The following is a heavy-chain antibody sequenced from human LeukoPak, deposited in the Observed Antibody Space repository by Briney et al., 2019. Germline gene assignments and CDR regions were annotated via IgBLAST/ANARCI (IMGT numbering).Heavy chain of an antibody. Sequence: SETLSLTCTVSGGSISSYYWSWLRQPPGKGLEWIGYIYYSGSTNYNPSLKSRVTISVDTSKNQFSLKLSSVTAADTAVYYCARELNWGFDVWGQGTLVTVSS. CDR1: GGSISSYY. CDR2: IYYSGST. CDR3: ARELNWGFDV. V-gene: IGHV4-59*01. J-gene: IGHJ4*02. D-gene: IGHD7-27*01.